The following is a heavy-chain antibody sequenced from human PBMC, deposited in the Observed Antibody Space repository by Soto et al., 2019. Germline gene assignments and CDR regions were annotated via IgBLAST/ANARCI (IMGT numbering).Heavy chain of an antibody. CDR2: VYIGATT. CDR3: AKGRLTSGTVGAGSWGLYYFYGIDV. J-gene: IGHJ6*02. Sequence: PSETLSLTCTVSGGAVTSGSHCWSWIRQTPGKGLEWIGHVYIGATTKYNPSLKSRVTISVDTSNNQFSMTVTSLTAADTAVYYCAKGRLTSGTVGAGSWGLYYFYGIDVWGQGTTVTVSS. CDR1: GGAVTSGSHC. V-gene: IGHV4-61*01. D-gene: IGHD6-13*01.